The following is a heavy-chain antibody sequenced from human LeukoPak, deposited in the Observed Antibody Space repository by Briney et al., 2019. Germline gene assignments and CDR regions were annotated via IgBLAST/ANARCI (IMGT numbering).Heavy chain of an antibody. J-gene: IGHJ4*02. V-gene: IGHV3-30*02. Sequence: GGSLRLSCVVSGITFSASGMHWVRQAPGKGLEWVTFIRSDASETYYADSVRGRFTISRDDSQNTLYLQMNSLRPEDTAVYFCARDKLTYYFDYWGQGALVTVSS. CDR2: IRSDASET. CDR3: ARDKLTYYFDY. CDR1: GITFSASG. D-gene: IGHD2/OR15-2a*01.